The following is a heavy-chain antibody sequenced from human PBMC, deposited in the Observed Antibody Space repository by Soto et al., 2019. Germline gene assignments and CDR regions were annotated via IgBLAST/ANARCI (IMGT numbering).Heavy chain of an antibody. Sequence: QVQLVQSGAEVKKPGASVKVSCKASGYTFTSHYMLWVRQAPGQGLEWMGIINPSGGSTTYAQKFQGRVTMTMDTSTSTVYMELSSLKSEDTAVYYCVRGVSVAGPVDYWGHGTLVTVSS. V-gene: IGHV1-46*03. J-gene: IGHJ4*01. CDR3: VRGVSVAGPVDY. CDR1: GYTFTSHY. D-gene: IGHD6-19*01. CDR2: INPSGGST.